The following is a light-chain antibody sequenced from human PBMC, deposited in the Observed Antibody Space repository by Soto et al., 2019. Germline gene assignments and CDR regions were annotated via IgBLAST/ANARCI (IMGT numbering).Light chain of an antibody. V-gene: IGKV1-5*03. CDR2: KAS. CDR1: QSIGTW. J-gene: IGKJ2*01. Sequence: DIQMTQSPSTLSASVGDRVTITCRASQSIGTWLAWYQQKPGKAPNLLIYKASTLQSGVPSRFSGSGSGTEFTLTINSLQPDDFATYYCQQYNRYSSYAFGQGTKLDIK. CDR3: QQYNRYSSYA.